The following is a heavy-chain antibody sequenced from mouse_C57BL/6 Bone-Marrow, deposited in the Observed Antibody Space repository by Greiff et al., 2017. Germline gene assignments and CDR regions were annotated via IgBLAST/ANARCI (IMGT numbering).Heavy chain of an antibody. Sequence: EVKLVESGGGLVQPGGSLKLSCAASGFTFSDYGMAWVRQAPRKGPEWVAFISNLAYSIYYADTVTGRFTISRENAKNTLYLEMSSLRSEDTAMYYCARRYYRDYAMDYWGQGTSVTVSS. CDR2: ISNLAYSI. V-gene: IGHV5-15*01. CDR3: ARRYYRDYAMDY. D-gene: IGHD2-1*01. CDR1: GFTFSDYG. J-gene: IGHJ4*01.